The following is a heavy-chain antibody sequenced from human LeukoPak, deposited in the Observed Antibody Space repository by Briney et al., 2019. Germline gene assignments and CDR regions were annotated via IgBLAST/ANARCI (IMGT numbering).Heavy chain of an antibody. Sequence: GGSLRLSCAASGFTFGDYGMSWVRQAPGKGLEWVSSINWNGGNTAFADSVKGRFTISRDTAKDSLYLQLNSLRAEDTALYYCARDRGWLQYIDYWGQGTLVTVSS. J-gene: IGHJ4*02. V-gene: IGHV3-20*04. D-gene: IGHD5-24*01. CDR2: INWNGGNT. CDR1: GFTFGDYG. CDR3: ARDRGWLQYIDY.